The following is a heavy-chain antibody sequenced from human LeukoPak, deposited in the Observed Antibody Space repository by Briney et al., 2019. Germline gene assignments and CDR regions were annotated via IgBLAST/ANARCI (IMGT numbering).Heavy chain of an antibody. Sequence: GGFLRLSCAISGFSFDDYGMSWVRRAPGKGLEWVSGISRNGGNTGYADSVKGRFTISRDNAKNSLYLQMNSLRGDDTALYYCARASRSSSCYGGACYFYYMDVWGKGTTVTVSS. CDR3: ARASRSSSCYGGACYFYYMDV. D-gene: IGHD2-2*01. J-gene: IGHJ6*03. CDR1: GFSFDDYG. V-gene: IGHV3-20*04. CDR2: ISRNGGNT.